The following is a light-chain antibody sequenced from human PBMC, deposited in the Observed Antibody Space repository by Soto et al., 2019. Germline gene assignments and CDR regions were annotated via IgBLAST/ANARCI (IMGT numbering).Light chain of an antibody. V-gene: IGLV2-14*03. J-gene: IGLJ1*01. CDR3: CSYTTSTTYV. CDR2: GVN. Sequence: QSALTQPASVSGSPGQSITISCTGTVSDFGGYDSVSWYQQHPGRAPKLIIYGVNNRPSGVSNRFSASKSADTASLTISGLQAEDEANYYCCSYTTSTTYVFGTGTKVTVL. CDR1: VSDFGGYDS.